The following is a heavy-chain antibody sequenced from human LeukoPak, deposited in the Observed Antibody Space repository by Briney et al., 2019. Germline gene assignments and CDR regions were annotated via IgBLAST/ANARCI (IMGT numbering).Heavy chain of an antibody. Sequence: GGSLRLSCAASGFTFSSYSMNWVRQAPGKGLEWVSYISSGSLTIYYADSVKGRFTISRDNAKNSLYLHMNSLRAEDTAVYYCAREAITGHREFDYWGQGTLVTVSS. CDR1: GFTFSSYS. CDR3: AREAITGHREFDY. D-gene: IGHD1-20*01. V-gene: IGHV3-48*01. CDR2: ISSGSLTI. J-gene: IGHJ4*02.